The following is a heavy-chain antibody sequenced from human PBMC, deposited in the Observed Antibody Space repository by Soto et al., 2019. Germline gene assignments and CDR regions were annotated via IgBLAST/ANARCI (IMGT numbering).Heavy chain of an antibody. Sequence: SETLSLTCAVYGGSFSGYDWSWIRQPPGKGLEWIGEINHSGSTNYNPSLKSRVTISVDTSKNQFSLKLSSVTAADTAVYYCARGLGYHYWGQGTLVTVSS. CDR3: ARGLGYHY. V-gene: IGHV4-34*01. CDR1: GGSFSGYD. J-gene: IGHJ4*02. D-gene: IGHD5-12*01. CDR2: INHSGST.